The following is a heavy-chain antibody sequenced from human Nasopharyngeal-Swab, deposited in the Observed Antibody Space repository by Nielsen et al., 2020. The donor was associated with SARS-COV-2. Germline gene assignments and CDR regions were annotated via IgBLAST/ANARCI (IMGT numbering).Heavy chain of an antibody. V-gene: IGHV3-23*01. Sequence: GESLKISCSVSGFTFSNSALCWVRQPAGKGLGWVSAISISGATTFYADSVRGRFTISRDNDRNTVYLQMSSLTVEDTAIYYCAKEEVPNDYWGQGTLVTVSS. J-gene: IGHJ4*02. D-gene: IGHD4/OR15-4a*01. CDR1: GFTFSNSA. CDR3: AKEEVPNDY. CDR2: ISISGATT.